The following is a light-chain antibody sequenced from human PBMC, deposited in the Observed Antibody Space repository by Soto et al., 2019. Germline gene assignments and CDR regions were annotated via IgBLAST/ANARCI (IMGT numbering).Light chain of an antibody. CDR2: DAS. J-gene: IGKJ4*01. V-gene: IGKV1-33*01. Sequence: IRLTQSPSYLSAFVGDRVPITCQASQDISHYLNWYQQKPGKAPKLLIYDASNLETGVPSRFSGSGSGTDFTFTISSLQPEDIATYYCQQYDNLPLTFGGGTKVDIK. CDR3: QQYDNLPLT. CDR1: QDISHY.